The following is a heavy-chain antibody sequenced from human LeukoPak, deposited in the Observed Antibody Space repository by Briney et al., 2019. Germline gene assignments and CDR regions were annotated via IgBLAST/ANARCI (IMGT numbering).Heavy chain of an antibody. Sequence: GGSLRLSCAASGFTFSSYWMHWVRQAPGEGLVWVSRINSDGSSTSYADSVKGRFTISRDNAKNFLYLQMNSLRAEDTALYYCAKAPRRGAFDIWGQGTMVTVSS. J-gene: IGHJ3*02. CDR1: GFTFSSYW. V-gene: IGHV3-74*01. CDR3: AKAPRRGAFDI. CDR2: INSDGSST.